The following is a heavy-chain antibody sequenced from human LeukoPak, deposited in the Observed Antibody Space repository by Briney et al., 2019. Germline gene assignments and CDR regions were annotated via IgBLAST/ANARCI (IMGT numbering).Heavy chain of an antibody. D-gene: IGHD3-10*01. CDR2: IYYSGST. CDR3: ARADNSGSFDY. V-gene: IGHV4-59*01. CDR1: GGSISSYY. J-gene: IGHJ4*02. Sequence: SETLSLTCTVSGGSISSYYWSWIRQPPGKGLEWIGCIYYSGSTNYNPSLKSRVTISVDTSKNQFSLKLSSVTAADTAVYYSARADNSGSFDYWGQGTLVTVSS.